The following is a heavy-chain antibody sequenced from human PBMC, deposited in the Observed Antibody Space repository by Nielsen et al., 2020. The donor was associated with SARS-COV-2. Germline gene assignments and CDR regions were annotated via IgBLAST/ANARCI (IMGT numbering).Heavy chain of an antibody. CDR2: IYFSGTT. Sequence: SETLSLTCTVSGGSMSRYYWSWIRQPPGKGLEWIGYIYFSGTTNYNPSLKSRVTISVDTSKNQFSLKLTSVTAADTAVYYCAGDPPPGYYFDSWGQGTPVTVST. CDR3: AGDPPPGYYFDS. V-gene: IGHV4-59*13. J-gene: IGHJ4*02. CDR1: GGSMSRYY.